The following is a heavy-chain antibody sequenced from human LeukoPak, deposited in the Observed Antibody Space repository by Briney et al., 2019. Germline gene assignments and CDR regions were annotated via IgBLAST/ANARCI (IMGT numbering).Heavy chain of an antibody. CDR1: GFTFSSFE. Sequence: GGSLRLSCAASGFTFSSFEMNWVRQAPGKGLEWVSHISSSGSTIYDADSVKGRFTISRDTAKSSLYLQMNSLRAEDTAVYYCAKGAGSYSRQYYYYMDVWGNGTTVTVSS. V-gene: IGHV3-48*03. J-gene: IGHJ6*03. CDR2: ISSSGSTI. CDR3: AKGAGSYSRQYYYYMDV. D-gene: IGHD3-10*01.